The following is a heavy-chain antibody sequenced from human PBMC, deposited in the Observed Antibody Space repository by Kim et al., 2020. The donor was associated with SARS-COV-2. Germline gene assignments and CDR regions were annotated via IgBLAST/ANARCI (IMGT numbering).Heavy chain of an antibody. CDR1: GITLSNYV. D-gene: IGHD2-21*02. CDR2: LRGKDGDT. CDR3: AVGKTGDRRPDFEY. Sequence: GESLKISCEASGITLSNYVVAWVRRAPGKGLEWLSGLRGKDGDTYYTTSVKGRFFISRDKSKNTVLLQLNGLTAEDTALYYCAVGKTGDRRPDFEYWGQGALVIVSS. V-gene: IGHV3-23*01. J-gene: IGHJ4*02.